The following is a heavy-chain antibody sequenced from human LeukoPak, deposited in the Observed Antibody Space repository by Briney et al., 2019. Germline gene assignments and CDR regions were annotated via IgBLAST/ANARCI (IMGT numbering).Heavy chain of an antibody. Sequence: GGSLRLSCAASGFTVSSNYMTWVRQAPGKGLEWVSVVYTGGSTYSADSVKGRFTISRDNSKNTLYPQMNSLRAEDTAVYYCARGLAAAGLYFDYWGQGTLVTVSS. CDR1: GFTVSSNY. J-gene: IGHJ4*02. CDR2: VYTGGST. D-gene: IGHD6-13*01. V-gene: IGHV3-53*01. CDR3: ARGLAAAGLYFDY.